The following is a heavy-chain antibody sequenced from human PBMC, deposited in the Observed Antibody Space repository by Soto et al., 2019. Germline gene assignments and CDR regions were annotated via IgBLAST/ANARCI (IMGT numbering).Heavy chain of an antibody. V-gene: IGHV1-69*02. J-gene: IGHJ6*02. CDR3: ARAFGSGSYYDDYYYGMDV. D-gene: IGHD1-26*01. CDR1: GGTFSSYT. Sequence: QVQLVQSGAEVKKPGSSVKVSCKASGGTFSSYTISWVRQAPGQGLEWMGRIIPILGIANYAQKFQGIVTITADKSTSTAYMALSSLRSEDTAVYYCARAFGSGSYYDDYYYGMDVWGQGTTVTVSS. CDR2: IIPILGIA.